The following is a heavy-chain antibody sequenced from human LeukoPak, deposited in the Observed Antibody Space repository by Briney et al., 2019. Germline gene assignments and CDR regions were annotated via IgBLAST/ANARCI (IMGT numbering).Heavy chain of an antibody. J-gene: IGHJ5*02. V-gene: IGHV4-59*01. CDR1: GGSISSYY. CDR3: ARVINWFDP. Sequence: SETLSLTCTVSGGSISSYYWSWIRQPPGKGLEWIGYIYYSGSTNYNPSLKSRVTISVDTSRNQFSLKLSSVTAADTAVYYCARVINWFDPWGQGTLVTVSS. CDR2: IYYSGST.